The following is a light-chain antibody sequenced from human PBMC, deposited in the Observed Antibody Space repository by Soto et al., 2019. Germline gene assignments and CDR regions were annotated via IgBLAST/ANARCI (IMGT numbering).Light chain of an antibody. V-gene: IGKV3-20*01. CDR1: QSVSSSY. Sequence: EVVLTQSPGALSLSPGERATISCRASQSVSSSYLAWYQQKPGQAPRLLIYGASSRATGIADRFSGSGSGTDFTLTISRLEAEDFALYYCQLYAHNSPITFGQGTRLEIK. CDR2: GAS. J-gene: IGKJ5*01. CDR3: QLYAHNSPIT.